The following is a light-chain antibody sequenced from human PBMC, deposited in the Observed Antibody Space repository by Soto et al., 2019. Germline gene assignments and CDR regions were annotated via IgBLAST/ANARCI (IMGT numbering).Light chain of an antibody. V-gene: IGLV2-14*01. CDR1: SSDVGSYTY. CDR3: SSYTASSTLEV. J-gene: IGLJ1*01. CDR2: DVT. Sequence: QSALTQPASVSGSPGQSITISCTGISSDVGSYTYVSWYQQHPGKAPKLMIYDVTNRPSGVSNRFSGSKSGNTASLTISGLQAEDEANYYCSSYTASSTLEVFGTGTKLTVL.